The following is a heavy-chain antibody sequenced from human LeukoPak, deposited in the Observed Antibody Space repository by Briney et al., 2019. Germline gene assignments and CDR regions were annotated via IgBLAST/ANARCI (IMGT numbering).Heavy chain of an antibody. V-gene: IGHV3-48*03. Sequence: GRFTISRDNAKNSLYLQMNSLRAEDTAVYYCATLGDYYMDVWGKGTTVTVSS. J-gene: IGHJ6*03. CDR3: ATLGDYYMDV.